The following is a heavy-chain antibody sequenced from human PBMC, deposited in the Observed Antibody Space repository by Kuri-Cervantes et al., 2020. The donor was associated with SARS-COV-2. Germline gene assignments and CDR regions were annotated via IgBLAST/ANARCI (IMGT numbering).Heavy chain of an antibody. Sequence: SVKVSCKASGYTFTSYGISWVRQAPGQGLEWMGWISAYNGNTNYAQKFQGRVTITADESTSTAYMELSSLRSEDTAVYYCAGGEQLVLWYYYYGMDVWGQGTTVTVSS. V-gene: IGHV1-18*01. CDR1: GYTFTSYG. J-gene: IGHJ6*02. CDR2: ISAYNGNT. CDR3: AGGEQLVLWYYYYGMDV. D-gene: IGHD6-6*01.